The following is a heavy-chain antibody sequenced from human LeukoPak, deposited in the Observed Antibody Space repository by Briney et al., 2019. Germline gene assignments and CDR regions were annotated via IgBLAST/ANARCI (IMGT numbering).Heavy chain of an antibody. CDR3: AKGYNYAYEY. V-gene: IGHV3-53*01. CDR2: IYRGGST. CDR1: GFTVSSSS. Sequence: GGSLRLSCAASGFTVSSSSMSWVRQAPGKGLEWVSLIYRGGSTYYAASVKGRFTISRDNSKNTLYLQMNSLRPEDTAVYYCAKGYNYAYEYWGQGTLVTVSS. D-gene: IGHD5-18*01. J-gene: IGHJ4*02.